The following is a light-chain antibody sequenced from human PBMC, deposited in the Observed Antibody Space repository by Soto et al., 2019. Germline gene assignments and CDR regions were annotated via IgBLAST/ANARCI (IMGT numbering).Light chain of an antibody. CDR2: RTS. J-gene: IGKJ1*01. Sequence: EIVLTQSPGTLSLSPGERATLSCRASQSVSSSYLAWYQQKPGQAPRLLIYRTSNRATGIPDRFSGSGSGTDFTLTISSLEPEDFAVYYCQQRSNWPRTFGQGTKVDIK. CDR3: QQRSNWPRT. CDR1: QSVSSSY. V-gene: IGKV3D-20*02.